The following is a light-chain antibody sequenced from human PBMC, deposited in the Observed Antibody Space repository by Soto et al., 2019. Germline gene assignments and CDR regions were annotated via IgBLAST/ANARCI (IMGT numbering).Light chain of an antibody. V-gene: IGKV1-5*01. CDR3: QQYNSSSFG. CDR2: DAS. Sequence: DIKMNQLPSTLSASVGDRVTITCRASQSIRNWLAWYHQKPVKAPTRLIDDASTLDSGVPSRFGGSGSGTEFTLTITSLQPADFATYHCQQYNSSSFGFGP. CDR1: QSIRNW. J-gene: IGKJ3*01.